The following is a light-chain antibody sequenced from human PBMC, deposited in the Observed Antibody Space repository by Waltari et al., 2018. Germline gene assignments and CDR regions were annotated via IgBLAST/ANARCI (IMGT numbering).Light chain of an antibody. CDR1: QTVRSK. J-gene: IGKJ1*01. V-gene: IGKV3-15*01. CDR3: QQYNDWPPT. CDR2: GAS. Sequence: EIVMTQSPGTLSVSPGERVNLSCRASQTVRSKLAWYHMNPGQAPRLLLSGASTRATGIPARVSGSGSGTEFTLTISSLKSEDSAIFYCQQYNDWPPTFGQGTKVEIK.